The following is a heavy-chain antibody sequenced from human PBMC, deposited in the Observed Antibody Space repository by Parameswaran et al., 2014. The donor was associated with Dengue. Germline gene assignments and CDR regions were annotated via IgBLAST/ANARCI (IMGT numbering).Heavy chain of an antibody. CDR3: ARGRWFGELLWHDAFDI. D-gene: IGHD3-10*01. V-gene: IGHV3-21*01. CDR2: ISSSSSYI. Sequence: WIRQPPGKGLEWVSSISSSSSYIYYADSVKGRFTISRDNAKNSLYLQMNSLRAEDTAVYYCARGRWFGELLWHDAFDIWGQGTMVTVSS. J-gene: IGHJ3*02.